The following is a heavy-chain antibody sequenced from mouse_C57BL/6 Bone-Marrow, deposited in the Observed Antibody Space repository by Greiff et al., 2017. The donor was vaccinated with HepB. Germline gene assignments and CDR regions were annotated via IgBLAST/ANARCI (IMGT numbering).Heavy chain of an antibody. V-gene: IGHV5-9-1*02. J-gene: IGHJ3*01. Sequence: EVKLVESGEGLVKPGGSLKLSCAASGFTFSSYAMSWVRQTPEKRLEWVAYISSGGDYIYYADTVKGRFTISRDNARNTLYLQMSSLKSEDTAMYYCTRARYYYDYSPFAYWGQGTLVTVSA. CDR1: GFTFSSYA. CDR2: ISSGGDYI. CDR3: TRARYYYDYSPFAY. D-gene: IGHD1-1*01.